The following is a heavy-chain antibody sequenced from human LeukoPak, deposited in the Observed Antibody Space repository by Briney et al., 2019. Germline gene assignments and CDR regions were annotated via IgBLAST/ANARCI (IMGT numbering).Heavy chain of an antibody. J-gene: IGHJ4*02. CDR3: ARGRRDYVWGSYRPYHCDY. CDR1: GYTFTGYY. V-gene: IGHV1-2*02. CDR2: INPNSGGT. Sequence: ASVKVSCKASGYTFTGYYMHWVRQAPGQGLEWMGWINPNSGGTNYAQKFQGRVTMTRNTSISTAYMELSSLRSEDTAVYYCARGRRDYVWGSYRPYHCDYWGQGTLVTVSS. D-gene: IGHD3-16*02.